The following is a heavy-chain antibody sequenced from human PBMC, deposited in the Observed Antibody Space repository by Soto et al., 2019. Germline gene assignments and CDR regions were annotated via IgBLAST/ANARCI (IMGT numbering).Heavy chain of an antibody. D-gene: IGHD2-15*01. V-gene: IGHV3-43*01. CDR3: AKVHLPLYCSGGSCYFDY. CDR2: ISWDGGST. J-gene: IGHJ4*02. Sequence: GGSLRLSCAASGFTFDDYTMHWVRQAPGKGLEWVSLISWDGGSTYYADSVKGRFTISRDNSKNSLYLQMNSLRTEDTALYYCAKVHLPLYCSGGSCYFDYWGQGTLVTVSS. CDR1: GFTFDDYT.